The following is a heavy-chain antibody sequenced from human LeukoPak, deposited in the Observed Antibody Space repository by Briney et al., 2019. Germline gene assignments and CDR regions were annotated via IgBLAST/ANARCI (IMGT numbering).Heavy chain of an antibody. CDR3: VSFYETY. V-gene: IGHV3-53*01. CDR1: GFTVNSNY. J-gene: IGHJ4*02. Sequence: GGSLRLSCAASGFTVNSNYMNWVRQAPGKGLEWVSVLYSDGRTYYADSVKGRFTISKDNAKNTVYLQMNSLRAEDTAVYYCVSFYETYWGRGTLVTVSS. D-gene: IGHD2/OR15-2a*01. CDR2: LYSDGRT.